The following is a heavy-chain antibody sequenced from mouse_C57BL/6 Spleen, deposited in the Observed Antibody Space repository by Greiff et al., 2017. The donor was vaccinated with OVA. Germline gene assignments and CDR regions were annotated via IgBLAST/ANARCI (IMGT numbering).Heavy chain of an antibody. Sequence: VQGVESGPGLVAPSQSLSITCTVSGFSLTSYGVHWVRQPPGKGLEWLVVIWSDGSTTYNSALKSRLSISKDNSKSQVFLKMNSLQTDDTAMYYCARHDYDEGAWFAYWGQGTLVTVSA. CDR3: ARHDYDEGAWFAY. CDR1: GFSLTSYG. CDR2: IWSDGST. J-gene: IGHJ3*01. V-gene: IGHV2-6-1*01. D-gene: IGHD2-4*01.